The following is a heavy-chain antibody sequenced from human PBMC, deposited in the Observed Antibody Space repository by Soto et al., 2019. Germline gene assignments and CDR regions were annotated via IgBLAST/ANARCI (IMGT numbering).Heavy chain of an antibody. CDR1: GGSISSYY. CDR3: ARQAYAILTGYHYPIDY. V-gene: IGHV4-59*08. CDR2: IYYSGST. Sequence: QVQLQESGPGLVKPSETLSLTCTVSGGSISSYYWSWIRQPPGKGLEWIGYIYYSGSTNYNPSLKSRVTISVDTSKNPCALKLSSVTAADTAVYYCARQAYAILTGYHYPIDYWGQGTLVTVSS. J-gene: IGHJ4*02. D-gene: IGHD3-9*01.